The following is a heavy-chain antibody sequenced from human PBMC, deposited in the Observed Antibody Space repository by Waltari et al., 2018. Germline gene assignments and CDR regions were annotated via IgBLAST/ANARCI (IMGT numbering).Heavy chain of an antibody. J-gene: IGHJ3*02. CDR2: FYPEDGET. CDR3: ATWYDLFHAFDI. V-gene: IGHV1-24*01. Sequence: QVQLVQYGAEGKKPGASVRGSCKVSGDTLTELSMHGVGQAPGKGLEWMGGFYPEDGETIYAQKFQGIVTMTEDTSTDTAYMELSSLRSEDTAVYYCATWYDLFHAFDIWGQGTMVTVSS. D-gene: IGHD3-3*01. CDR1: GDTLTELS.